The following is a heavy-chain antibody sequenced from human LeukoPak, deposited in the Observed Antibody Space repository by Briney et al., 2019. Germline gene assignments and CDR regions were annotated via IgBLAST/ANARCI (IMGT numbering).Heavy chain of an antibody. Sequence: PSETLSLTCTVSGGSISSYYWSRIRQPPGKGLEWLGYIYYSGSTNYNPSLKSRVTISVDTSKNQFSLKLSSVTAADTAVYYCARVPGGSGWSWGYWYFDLWGRGTLVTVSS. V-gene: IGHV4-59*01. J-gene: IGHJ2*01. D-gene: IGHD6-19*01. CDR1: GGSISSYY. CDR3: ARVPGGSGWSWGYWYFDL. CDR2: IYYSGST.